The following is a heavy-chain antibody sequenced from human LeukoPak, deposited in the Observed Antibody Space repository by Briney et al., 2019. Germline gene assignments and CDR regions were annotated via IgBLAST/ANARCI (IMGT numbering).Heavy chain of an antibody. V-gene: IGHV3-21*01. CDR2: ISSSSSYI. CDR1: GFTFSSYS. Sequence: GGSLRLSCAASGFTFSSYSMNWVRQAPGKGLEWVSSISSSSSYIYYADSVKGRFTISRDNSKNTLYLQMNSLRAEDTAVYYCAKDTKDIVVVPAASRPGALDYWGQGTLVTVSS. J-gene: IGHJ4*02. CDR3: AKDTKDIVVVPAASRPGALDY. D-gene: IGHD2-2*01.